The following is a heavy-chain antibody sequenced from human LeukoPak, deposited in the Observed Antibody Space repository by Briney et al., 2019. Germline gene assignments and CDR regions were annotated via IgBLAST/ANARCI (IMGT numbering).Heavy chain of an antibody. CDR1: GYTLTGYY. Sequence: ASVKVSCKASGYTLTGYYMHWVRQAPGQGLEWMGRINPNSGGTNYAQKFQGRVTMTRDTSISTAYMELSRLRSDDTAVYYCARGPGPRYTSGSYSYWGQGTLVTVSS. CDR3: ARGPGPRYTSGSYSY. CDR2: INPNSGGT. V-gene: IGHV1-2*06. D-gene: IGHD1-26*01. J-gene: IGHJ4*02.